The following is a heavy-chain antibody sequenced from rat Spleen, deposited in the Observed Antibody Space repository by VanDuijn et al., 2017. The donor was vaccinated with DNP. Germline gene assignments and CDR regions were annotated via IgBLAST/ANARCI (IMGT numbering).Heavy chain of an antibody. CDR1: GFSLNIYH. D-gene: IGHD2-2*01. J-gene: IGHJ2*01. V-gene: IGHV2-32*01. CDR3: ARGIPDFDY. Sequence: QVQLRESGPGLVQPSETLSLTCTASGFSLNIYHVHWVRQPPGKGLEWMGVMWSDGDASSNSALKSRLSISRYISKSQVFLKMHSLQTEDTATYYCARGIPDFDYWGQGVMVTVSS. CDR2: MWSDGDA.